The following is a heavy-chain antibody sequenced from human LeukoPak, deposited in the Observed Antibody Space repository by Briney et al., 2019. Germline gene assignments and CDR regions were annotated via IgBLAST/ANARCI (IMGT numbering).Heavy chain of an antibody. CDR1: GGSITSSSYY. V-gene: IGHV4-39*01. J-gene: IGHJ4*02. D-gene: IGHD1-26*01. CDR3: ARHSGTYYADFDY. CDR2: IYYSGSP. Sequence: SETLSLTCTVSGGSITSSSYYWGWIRQPPGKGLEWIGYIYYSGSPYHNPSLKSRVTMSVGTSKNQFSLKLTSVTAADTAVYYCARHSGTYYADFDYWCQGTLVTVSS.